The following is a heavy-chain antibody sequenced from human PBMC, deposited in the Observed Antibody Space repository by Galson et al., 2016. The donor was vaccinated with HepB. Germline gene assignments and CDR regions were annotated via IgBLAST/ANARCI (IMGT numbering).Heavy chain of an antibody. J-gene: IGHJ4*02. V-gene: IGHV2-5*02. CDR1: GFSLTTRGAA. Sequence: PALVKPTQTLTLTCTFSGFSLTTRGAAVGWIRQPPGKALEWLALIYWDDDKRYSPSLRSRLTITPDTSKNQVVLTMTNMEPVDTGTYFCTPVTYEGNGRASCDYWGQGTLVAVSS. D-gene: IGHD1-26*01. CDR2: IYWDDDK. CDR3: TPVTYEGNGRASCDY.